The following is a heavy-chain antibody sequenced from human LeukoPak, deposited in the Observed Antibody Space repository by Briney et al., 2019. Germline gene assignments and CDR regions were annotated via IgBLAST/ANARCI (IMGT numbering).Heavy chain of an antibody. J-gene: IGHJ4*02. V-gene: IGHV4-30-2*01. Sequence: SETLSLTCTVSGGSISSGGYYWSWIRQPPGKGLEWIGYIFQGGSTYYNPSLRSRVTISVDRSQNQFSLKVRSVTAADPAVYYCARDLGHCSSTSCRYFDCWGQGTLVTVPS. D-gene: IGHD2-2*01. CDR2: IFQGGST. CDR3: ARDLGHCSSTSCRYFDC. CDR1: GGSISSGGYY.